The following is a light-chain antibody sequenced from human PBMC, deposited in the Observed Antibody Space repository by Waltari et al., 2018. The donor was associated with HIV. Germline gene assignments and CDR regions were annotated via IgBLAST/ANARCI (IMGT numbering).Light chain of an antibody. CDR3: CSYAGGTTSV. V-gene: IGLV2-23*02. CDR2: EVT. J-gene: IGLJ3*02. CDR1: RSDIGGYDL. Sequence: QSALTQPASVSGSPGQSITISCTGTRSDIGGYDLVSWFQQYPGKAPKVMIYEVTKRPSGVSNRFSGSKSGNTASLTISGLQAEDEADYYCCSYAGGTTSVFGGGTKLTVL.